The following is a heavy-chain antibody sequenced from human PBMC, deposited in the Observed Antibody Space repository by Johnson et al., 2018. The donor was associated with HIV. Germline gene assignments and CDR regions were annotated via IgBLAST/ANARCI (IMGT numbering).Heavy chain of an antibody. CDR1: GFTFDDYG. D-gene: IGHD5-18*01. CDR3: ARAYSYGAFDI. V-gene: IGHV3-20*04. J-gene: IGHJ3*02. CDR2: INWNGGST. Sequence: EVQLVESGGGVVRPGGSLRLSCAASGFTFDDYGMSWVRQVPGKGLEWVSGINWNGGSTGYADSVKGRFTISRDNAKNTLFLQMNSLRGDDTAVYYCARAYSYGAFDIWGQGTMVTVSS.